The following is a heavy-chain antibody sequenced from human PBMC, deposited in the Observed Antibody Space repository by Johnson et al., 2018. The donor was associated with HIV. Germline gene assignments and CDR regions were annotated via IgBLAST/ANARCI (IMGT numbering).Heavy chain of an antibody. Sequence: VQLVESGGGLVQPGGSLRLSCAASGFTFSSYDMHWVRQATGKGLEWVSAIGTAGDTYYPDSVKGRFTISRDNAKNSLYLQMNSLRAEDTALYYCAKSRGILVIDDALDIWGQGTMVTVSS. J-gene: IGHJ3*02. CDR2: IGTAGDT. CDR3: AKSRGILVIDDALDI. V-gene: IGHV3-13*01. CDR1: GFTFSSYD. D-gene: IGHD2-21*01.